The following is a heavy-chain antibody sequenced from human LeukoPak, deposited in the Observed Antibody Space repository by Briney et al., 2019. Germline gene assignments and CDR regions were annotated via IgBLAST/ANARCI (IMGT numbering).Heavy chain of an antibody. CDR3: ARVGTGTTNYYYYGMDI. CDR1: GDSMDSYY. D-gene: IGHD1-1*01. J-gene: IGHJ6*04. V-gene: IGHV4-59*01. CDR2: IYYRADTCDT. Sequence: SETLSLTCTVSGDSMDSYYWTWVRQPPGKGLEWVGQIYYRADTCDTHYHSSLKSRVNVSIDRSRKRFSLRLSSVTAADTAVYYCARVGTGTTNYYYYGMDIWGKGTMVIVSS.